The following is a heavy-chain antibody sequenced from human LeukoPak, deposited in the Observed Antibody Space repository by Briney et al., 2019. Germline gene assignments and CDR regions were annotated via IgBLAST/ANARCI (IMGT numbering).Heavy chain of an antibody. CDR1: GDSISSGDYY. CDR3: ARGPSGSYSFDY. J-gene: IGHJ4*02. Sequence: SETLSLTRTVSGDSISSGDYYWSWIRQPAGKGLEWIGRISSSGSTNYNPSLKSRVTISVDTSKNQFSLKLSSVTAADTAVYYCARGPSGSYSFDYWGQGTLVTVSS. CDR2: ISSSGST. V-gene: IGHV4-61*02. D-gene: IGHD1-26*01.